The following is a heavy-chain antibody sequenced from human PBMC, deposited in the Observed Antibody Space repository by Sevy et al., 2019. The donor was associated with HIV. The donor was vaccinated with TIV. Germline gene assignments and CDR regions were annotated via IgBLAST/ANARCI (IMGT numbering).Heavy chain of an antibody. Sequence: GGALRRSCAASGFIFRDYGMHWVRQAPGKGLEWVTFITFDGRNKNYGDSVRGRFTISRDNAKNTLYVQMNSLRDEDTAVYYCAKESLVRGIKTEAFDIWGQGTMVTVSS. V-gene: IGHV3-30*02. CDR1: GFIFRDYG. CDR2: ITFDGRNK. CDR3: AKESLVRGIKTEAFDI. D-gene: IGHD3-10*01. J-gene: IGHJ3*02.